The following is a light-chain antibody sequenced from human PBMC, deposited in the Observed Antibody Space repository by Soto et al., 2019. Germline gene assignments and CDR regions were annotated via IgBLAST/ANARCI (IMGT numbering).Light chain of an antibody. CDR1: QSVRSN. J-gene: IGKJ1*01. V-gene: IGKV3-15*01. Sequence: EVVMTQSPATLSVSPGERATLSCRASQSVRSNFAWYQQKPGQAPRLLIYGASTRATDIPARFSGGGSGTEFTLTINSLQSEDVAVYYCHQVNDWPRGTFGQGTKVEVK. CDR3: HQVNDWPRGT. CDR2: GAS.